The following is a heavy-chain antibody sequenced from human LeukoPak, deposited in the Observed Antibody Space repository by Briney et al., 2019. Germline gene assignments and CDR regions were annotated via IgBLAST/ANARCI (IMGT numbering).Heavy chain of an antibody. CDR1: GYTFTSYG. Sequence: GASVTVSCKASGYTFTSYGISWVRQAPGQGLEWMGWISAYNGNTNYAQKLQGRVTMTTDTSTSTAYMELRSLRSDDTAVYYCARRQSDSYRGYIAAAGTGAGLSAFDIWGQGTMVTVSS. CDR2: ISAYNGNT. D-gene: IGHD6-13*01. J-gene: IGHJ3*02. CDR3: ARRQSDSYRGYIAAAGTGAGLSAFDI. V-gene: IGHV1-18*01.